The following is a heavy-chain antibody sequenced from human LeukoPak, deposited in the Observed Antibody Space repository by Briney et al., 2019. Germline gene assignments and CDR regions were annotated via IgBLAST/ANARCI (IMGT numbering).Heavy chain of an antibody. CDR3: ARVPIPYCSGGSCYSXXXWFDP. D-gene: IGHD2-15*01. V-gene: IGHV1-8*01. J-gene: IGHJ5*02. CDR2: MNPNSGNT. CDR1: GYTFTSYD. Sequence: ASVKVSCKASGYTFTSYDINWVRQATGQGLEWMGWMNPNSGNTGYAQKFQGRVTMTRNTSISTAYMELSSLRSEDTAVYYCARVPIPYCSGGSCYSXXXWFDPWGQGTLVTVSS.